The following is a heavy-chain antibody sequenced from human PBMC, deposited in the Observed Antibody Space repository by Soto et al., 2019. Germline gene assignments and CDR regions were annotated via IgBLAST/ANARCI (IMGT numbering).Heavy chain of an antibody. Sequence: VGCLRLCCASCGFSVSIYVMGGFRQAPGKGLEWVANIKQDGSEKYYVDSVKGRFTISRDNAKNSLYLQMNSLRAEDTAVYYCARSRYDSSGYYFAIWGQGTMVTVSS. CDR3: ARSRYDSSGYYFAI. CDR2: IKQDGSEK. CDR1: GFSVSIYV. J-gene: IGHJ3*02. V-gene: IGHV3-7*01. D-gene: IGHD3-22*01.